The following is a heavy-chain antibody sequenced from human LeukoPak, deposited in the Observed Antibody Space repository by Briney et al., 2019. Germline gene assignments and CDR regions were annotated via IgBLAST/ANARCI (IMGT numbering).Heavy chain of an antibody. CDR2: ISSSSSYI. J-gene: IGHJ3*02. Sequence: GGSLRLSCAASGFTFSSYSMNWVREAPGQGLEWVSSISSSSSYIYYADSVKGRFTISRDNAKNSLYLQMNSLRDEDTAVYYCARGRGEYGSGSYSAFDIWGQGTMVTVSS. CDR1: GFTFSSYS. V-gene: IGHV3-21*01. CDR3: ARGRGEYGSGSYSAFDI. D-gene: IGHD3-10*01.